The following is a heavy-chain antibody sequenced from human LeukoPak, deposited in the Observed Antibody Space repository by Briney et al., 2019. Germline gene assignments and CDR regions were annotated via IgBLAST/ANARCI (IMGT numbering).Heavy chain of an antibody. J-gene: IGHJ5*02. CDR3: ARENYDFWSGYLNWFDP. D-gene: IGHD3-3*01. Sequence: ASVKVSCKASGYTFTSYDINWVRQATGQGLEWMGWMNPNSGNTGYAQKFQGRVTMTRNTSISTAYMGLSSLRSEDTAVYYCARENYDFWSGYLNWFDPWGQGTLVTVSS. CDR2: MNPNSGNT. V-gene: IGHV1-8*01. CDR1: GYTFTSYD.